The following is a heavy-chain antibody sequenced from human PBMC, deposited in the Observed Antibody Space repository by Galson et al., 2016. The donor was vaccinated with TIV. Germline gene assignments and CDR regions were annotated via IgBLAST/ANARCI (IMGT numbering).Heavy chain of an antibody. V-gene: IGHV3-7*05. CDR2: INQDGDRK. Sequence: SLRLSCAASGFAFNVYWWAWVRQAPGRGLEWVASINQDGDRKYYAESVKGRFIISRDNGGNSLYLEVASLRAEDTAVYYCATDLLDYWGQGSLVSVSS. CDR3: ATDLLDY. CDR1: GFAFNVYW. J-gene: IGHJ4*02.